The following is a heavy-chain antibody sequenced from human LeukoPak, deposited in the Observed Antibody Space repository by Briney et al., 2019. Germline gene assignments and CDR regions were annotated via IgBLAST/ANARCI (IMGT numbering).Heavy chain of an antibody. CDR3: ARRWFGELYVFDY. CDR2: IYYSGST. CDR1: GGSISSSSYY. V-gene: IGHV4-39*07. D-gene: IGHD3-10*01. Sequence: SETLSLTCTVSGGSISSSSYYWGWIRQPPGKGLEWIGSIYYSGSTYYNPSLKSRVTISVDTSKNQFSLKLSSVTAADTAVYYCARRWFGELYVFDYWGQGTLVTVSS. J-gene: IGHJ4*02.